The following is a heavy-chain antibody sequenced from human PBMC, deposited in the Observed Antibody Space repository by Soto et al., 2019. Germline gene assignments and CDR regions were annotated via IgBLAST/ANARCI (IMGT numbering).Heavy chain of an antibody. CDR1: GFTFTSSA. Sequence: EASVKVSCKASGFTFTSSAVQWVRQARGQRLEWIGWIVVGSGNTNYAQKFQERVTITRDMSTSTAYMELSSLRSEDTAVYYCAADRPVKSYSYHPTYYYYGMDVWGQGTTVTVSS. CDR2: IVVGSGNT. CDR3: AADRPVKSYSYHPTYYYYGMDV. J-gene: IGHJ6*02. D-gene: IGHD5-18*01. V-gene: IGHV1-58*01.